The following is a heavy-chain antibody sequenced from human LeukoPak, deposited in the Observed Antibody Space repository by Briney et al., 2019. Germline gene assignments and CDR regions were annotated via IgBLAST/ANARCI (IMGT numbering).Heavy chain of an antibody. Sequence: SETLSLTCAVSGGSISSSGYSGTWIRQPPGKGLEWIGYIYHSGNTYYNPSLKSRVTMSVDRSKNQFSLKLSSVTAADTAVYYCARVSTATGTYWFDPWGQGTLVTVPS. CDR2: IYHSGNT. CDR1: GGSISSSGYS. D-gene: IGHD1-14*01. J-gene: IGHJ5*02. CDR3: ARVSTATGTYWFDP. V-gene: IGHV4-30-2*01.